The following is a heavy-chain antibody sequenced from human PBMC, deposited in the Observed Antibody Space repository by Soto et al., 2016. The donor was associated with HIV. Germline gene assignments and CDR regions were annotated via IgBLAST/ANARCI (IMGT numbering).Heavy chain of an antibody. V-gene: IGHV1-46*03. CDR3: ARDLRSGYDSSGYPDY. D-gene: IGHD3-22*01. CDR2: INPSGGGT. Sequence: QVQLGQSGAEMKKPGASVKVSCKASGYAFTGYYMHWVRQAPGQGLEWMGIINPSGGGTNYAQKFQGRVTMTRDTSTSTVYMELSSLRSEDTAVYYCARDLRSGYDSSGYPDYWGQGTLVTVSS. J-gene: IGHJ4*02. CDR1: GYAFTGYY.